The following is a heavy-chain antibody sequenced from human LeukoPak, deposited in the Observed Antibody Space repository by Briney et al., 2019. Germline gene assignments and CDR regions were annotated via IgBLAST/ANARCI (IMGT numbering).Heavy chain of an antibody. V-gene: IGHV4-59*08. CDR2: IYYTGST. CDR1: GGSFTSYY. D-gene: IGHD4-17*01. CDR3: ARQGTVTTYYYYYYGMDV. J-gene: IGHJ6*02. Sequence: SETLSLTCTVSGGSFTSYYWSWIRQPPGKGLEWIGYIYYTGSTNYNPSLKSRVTISVDTSKTQFSLKLSSVTAADTAVYYCARQGTVTTYYYYYYGMDVWGQGTTVTVSS.